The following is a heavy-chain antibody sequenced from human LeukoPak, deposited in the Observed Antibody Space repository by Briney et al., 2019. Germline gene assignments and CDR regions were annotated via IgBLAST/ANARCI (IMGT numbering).Heavy chain of an antibody. CDR1: GFTFSSYS. Sequence: GGSLRLSCAASGFTFSSYSMNWVRQAPGKGLEWVSAISGGGDSTYYADSVKGRFTISRDNSKNTLYLQMNSLRAEDTAVYYCAKVNGHTEAWGQGTLVTVSS. CDR3: AKVNGHTEA. J-gene: IGHJ5*02. D-gene: IGHD1-14*01. CDR2: ISGGGDST. V-gene: IGHV3-23*01.